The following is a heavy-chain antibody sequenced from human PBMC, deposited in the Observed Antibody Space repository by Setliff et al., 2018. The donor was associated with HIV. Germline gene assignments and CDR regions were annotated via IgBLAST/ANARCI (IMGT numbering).Heavy chain of an antibody. V-gene: IGHV3-11*04. CDR3: ARHLGNSFDI. CDR1: GFGFSGYF. D-gene: IGHD1-26*01. CDR2: IGYSGTPI. J-gene: IGHJ3*02. Sequence: RLSCAASGFGFSGYFMSWIRQTPRKGLEWISYIGYSGTPIYYADSVKGRFTISRDNAENSLYLEMNNLRGEDTAVYYCARHLGNSFDIWGQGTLVTVSS.